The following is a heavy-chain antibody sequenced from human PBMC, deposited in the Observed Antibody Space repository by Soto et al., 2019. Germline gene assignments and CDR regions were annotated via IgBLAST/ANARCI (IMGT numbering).Heavy chain of an antibody. J-gene: IGHJ4*02. CDR1: GYTFTSYY. CDR3: VVAAARTDFDY. CDR2: INPSGGST. Sequence: ASVKVSCKASGYTFTSYYMHWVRQAPGQGLEWMGIINPSGGSTSYAQKFQGRVTMTRDTSTSTVYMELSSLRSEDTAVYYCVVAAARTDFDYWGQGTLVTVSS. V-gene: IGHV1-46*01. D-gene: IGHD6-13*01.